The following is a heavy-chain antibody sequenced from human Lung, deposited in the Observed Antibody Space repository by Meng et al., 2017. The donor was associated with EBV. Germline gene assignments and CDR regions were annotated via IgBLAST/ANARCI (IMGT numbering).Heavy chain of an antibody. CDR2: INHSGST. V-gene: IGHV4-31*03. D-gene: IGHD2-15*01. J-gene: IGHJ4*02. Sequence: QVEPQDSGPGLVKPSQTLSLTCTVSGGSISSGGHYWSWIRQPPGKGLEWIGEINHSGSTNYNPSLKSRVTISVDTSKNQFSLKLSSVTAADTAVYYCAVTRYCSGGSCFDYWGQGTLVTVSS. CDR3: AVTRYCSGGSCFDY. CDR1: GGSISSGGHY.